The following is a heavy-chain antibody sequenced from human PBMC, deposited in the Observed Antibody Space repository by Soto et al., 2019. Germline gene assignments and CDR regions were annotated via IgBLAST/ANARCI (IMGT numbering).Heavy chain of an antibody. CDR3: ERSSSRACLYISQVDY. V-gene: IGHV4-34*03. J-gene: IGHJ4*02. D-gene: IGHD6-13*01. CDR1: GGSFSGYY. Sequence: PSETLSLTCAVYGGSFSGYYWSWIRQPPGKGLEWIGEINHSGSTNYNPSLKSRVTISKDTSKNQVVLTMTNMDPVETATYCFERSSSRACLYISQVDYSAQGTQVTVS. CDR2: INHSGST.